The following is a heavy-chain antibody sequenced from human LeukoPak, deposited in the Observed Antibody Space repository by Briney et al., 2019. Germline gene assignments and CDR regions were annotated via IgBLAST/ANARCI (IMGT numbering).Heavy chain of an antibody. V-gene: IGHV3-11*01. CDR3: ARDASSSWVTPDY. Sequence: GGSLSLSCAASGFTLSDHYMSWIRQAPGKGLEWLSYISSGGSTIFYADSVKGRFTISRDNAKNSLYLRMNSLRAEDTAVYYCARDASSSWVTPDYWGQGTLVTVSS. CDR2: ISSGGSTI. CDR1: GFTLSDHY. J-gene: IGHJ4*02. D-gene: IGHD6-13*01.